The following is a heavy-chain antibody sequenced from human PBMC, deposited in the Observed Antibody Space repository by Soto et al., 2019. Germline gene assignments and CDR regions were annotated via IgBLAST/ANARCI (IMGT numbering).Heavy chain of an antibody. V-gene: IGHV5-10-1*01. J-gene: IGHJ4*02. CDR3: ARQIYDSDTGPNFQYYFDS. CDR1: GYSFACYW. D-gene: IGHD3-22*01. CDR2: IDPSDSQT. Sequence: GESLKISCNGSGYSFACYWITWVRQEPWKGLEWMGRIDPSDSQTYYSPSFRGHVTISATKSITTVFLQWSSLRASDTAMYYCARQIYDSDTGPNFQYYFDSWGQGTPVTVSS.